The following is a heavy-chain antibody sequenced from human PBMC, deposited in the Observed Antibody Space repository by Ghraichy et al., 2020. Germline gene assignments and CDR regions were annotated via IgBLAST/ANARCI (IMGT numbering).Heavy chain of an antibody. CDR1: GFIFSSYA. CDR3: VKDMSSTWPPLGYYGLNA. D-gene: IGHD2-2*01. CDR2: ISFDGETT. J-gene: IGHJ6*02. Sequence: GESLRLSCEASGFIFSSYAFHWVRQAPGKGLEWVAVISFDGETTSYADPVKGRFSISRDNYRSTLFLQMNGLVIEDSALYRCVKDMSSTWPPLGYYGLNAWGPGTTVAVSS. V-gene: IGHV3-30*18.